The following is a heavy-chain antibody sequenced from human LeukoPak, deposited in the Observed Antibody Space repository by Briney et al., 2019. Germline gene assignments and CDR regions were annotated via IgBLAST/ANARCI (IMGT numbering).Heavy chain of an antibody. J-gene: IGHJ4*02. CDR1: GGSFSGYY. CDR2: INHSGST. CDR3: ARGNTYYYDSSGYLDFDY. D-gene: IGHD3-22*01. V-gene: IGHV4-34*01. Sequence: SETLSLTCAVYGGSFSGYYWSWIRQPPGKGLEWIGEINHSGSTNYNPSLKSRVTISVDTSKNQFSLKLSSVTAADTAVYYCARGNTYYYDSSGYLDFDYWGQGTLVTVSS.